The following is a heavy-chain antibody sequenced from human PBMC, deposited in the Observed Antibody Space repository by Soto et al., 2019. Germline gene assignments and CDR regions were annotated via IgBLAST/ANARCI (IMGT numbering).Heavy chain of an antibody. CDR3: ARVGVLMVYAIDY. D-gene: IGHD2-8*01. Sequence: SETLSLTCTVSGYSISSGYYWGWIRQPPGKGLEWIGSIYHSGSTYYNPSLKSRVTISVDTSKNQFSLKLSSVTAADMAVYYCARVGVLMVYAIDYWGQGTLVTVSS. V-gene: IGHV4-38-2*02. CDR1: GYSISSGYY. J-gene: IGHJ4*02. CDR2: IYHSGST.